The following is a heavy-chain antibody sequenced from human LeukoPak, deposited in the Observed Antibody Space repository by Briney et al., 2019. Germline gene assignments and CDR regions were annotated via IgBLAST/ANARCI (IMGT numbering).Heavy chain of an antibody. CDR3: AREYSSGWYGKYYFDY. CDR2: IYSGGST. J-gene: IGHJ4*02. D-gene: IGHD6-13*01. V-gene: IGHV3-66*01. CDR1: GLTVSGNF. Sequence: GGSLRLSCAASGLTVSGNFMTWVRQAPGKGPDWVSVIYSGGSTYYADSVKGRFTISRDNSKNTLYLLMNSLRAEDTAVYYCAREYSSGWYGKYYFDYWGQGTLVTVSS.